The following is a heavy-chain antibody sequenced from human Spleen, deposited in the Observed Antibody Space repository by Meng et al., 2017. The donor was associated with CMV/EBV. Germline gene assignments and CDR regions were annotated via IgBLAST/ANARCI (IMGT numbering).Heavy chain of an antibody. V-gene: IGHV3-48*04. CDR3: ARGFNYEPNFDY. D-gene: IGHD1-7*01. CDR1: GFTFSSYS. CDR2: ISSSSSSI. J-gene: IGHJ4*02. Sequence: GGSLRLSCAASGFTFSSYSMNWVRQAPGKGLEWISYISSSSSSIYYADSVKGRFTTSRDNAKNSLYLQMNSLRAEDTAVYYCARGFNYEPNFDYWGQGTLVTVSS.